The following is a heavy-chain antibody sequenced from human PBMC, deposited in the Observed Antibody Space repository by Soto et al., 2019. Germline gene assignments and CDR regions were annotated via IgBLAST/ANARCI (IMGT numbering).Heavy chain of an antibody. CDR3: ARGREQWLKSGPFDF. CDR2: VNHGGRT. D-gene: IGHD6-19*01. CDR1: GESFSGYF. Sequence: QVQVQQWGAGLLKPSETLSLICAVYGESFSGYFWSWIRQSPWKGPEWIGEVNHGGRTNYNPSLESRVTISVDTYKKQFVLQMKSVTAADTAVYYCARGREQWLKSGPFDFWGQGSLVDVSS. V-gene: IGHV4-34*02. J-gene: IGHJ5*01.